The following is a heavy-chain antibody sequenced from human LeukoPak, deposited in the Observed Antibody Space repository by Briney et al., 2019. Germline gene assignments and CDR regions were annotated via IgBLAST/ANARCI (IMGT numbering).Heavy chain of an antibody. Sequence: SETLSLTCAVYGGSFSRYYWSWIRQPPGKGLEWIGEISHSGSTNYNPSLKSRVTISVDTSKNQFSLKLSSVTAADTAVYYCARATRMATIVDWGQGTLVTVSS. CDR3: ARATRMATIVD. V-gene: IGHV4-34*01. CDR1: GGSFSRYY. D-gene: IGHD5-24*01. CDR2: ISHSGST. J-gene: IGHJ4*02.